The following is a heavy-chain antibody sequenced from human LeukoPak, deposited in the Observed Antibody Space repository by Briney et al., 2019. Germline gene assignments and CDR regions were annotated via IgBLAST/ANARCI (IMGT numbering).Heavy chain of an antibody. D-gene: IGHD3-10*01. CDR3: AATLLWSFEY. CDR1: GYTLTELS. Sequence: ASVKVSCKVSGYTLTELSMHWVRQAPGKGLEWMGGFDPEDCETIYAQKCQGRVTMTEDTSTDTAYMQLRSLRSEATAAYYCAATLLWSFEYWGQGNLVTVSS. V-gene: IGHV1-24*01. CDR2: FDPEDCET. J-gene: IGHJ4*02.